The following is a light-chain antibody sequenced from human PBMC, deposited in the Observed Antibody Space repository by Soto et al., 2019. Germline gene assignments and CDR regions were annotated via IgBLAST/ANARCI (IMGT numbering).Light chain of an antibody. CDR3: QQYYSYPLT. V-gene: IGKV1-8*01. CDR1: QGISSY. J-gene: IGKJ1*01. Sequence: AIRMTQSPSSFSASTGDRVTITCRASQGISSYLAWYQQKPGKAPKLLIYAASTLQSGVPSRFSGSGSGTDFTLTISCLQSEDFVTYYCQQYYSYPLTFGQGTKVDIK. CDR2: AAS.